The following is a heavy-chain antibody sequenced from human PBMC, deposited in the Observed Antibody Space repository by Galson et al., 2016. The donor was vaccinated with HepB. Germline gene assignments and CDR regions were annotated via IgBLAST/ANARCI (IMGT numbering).Heavy chain of an antibody. V-gene: IGHV3-74*01. CDR3: VRGNGYATTWSNFDL. CDR1: GLTFNTYS. D-gene: IGHD2-2*01. CDR2: IDGDGGGT. J-gene: IGHJ4*02. Sequence: SLRLSCAASGLTFNTYSMHWVRQPPGQGLVWVSRIDGDGGGTNYADSVKGRFSISRDNSKNMVHVELTSLSAEDTAVYYCVRGNGYATTWSNFDLWGQGTLVTVSS.